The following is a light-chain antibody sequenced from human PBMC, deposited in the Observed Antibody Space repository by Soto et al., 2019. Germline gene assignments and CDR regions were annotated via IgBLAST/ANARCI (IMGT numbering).Light chain of an antibody. CDR2: DAS. V-gene: IGKV1-5*01. CDR1: QSISTW. Sequence: DIQMTQSPSTLSASVGDGVTITCRASQSISTWLAWYQQKPGKAPKLLIYDASTLESGVPSRFSGSGSGTEFTLTISSLHPDDVATYYCQQYSIYWITFGQGTKLEIK. CDR3: QQYSIYWIT. J-gene: IGKJ2*01.